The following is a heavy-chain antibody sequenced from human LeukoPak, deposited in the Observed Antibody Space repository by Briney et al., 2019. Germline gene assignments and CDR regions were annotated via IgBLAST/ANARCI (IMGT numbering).Heavy chain of an antibody. CDR3: ARDRGNSDPGDWFDS. CDR2: IRGSGSTV. D-gene: IGHD4-23*01. CDR1: GVTFSAYY. Sequence: GGALRLSCAASGVTFSAYYMSWHRQAPGKGLERVSYIRGSGSTVYYAASVRGRFTISRDNAKNSLFLQMNSLRAEDTAVYYCARDRGNSDPGDWFDSWGQGTLVTVSS. V-gene: IGHV3-11*01. J-gene: IGHJ5*01.